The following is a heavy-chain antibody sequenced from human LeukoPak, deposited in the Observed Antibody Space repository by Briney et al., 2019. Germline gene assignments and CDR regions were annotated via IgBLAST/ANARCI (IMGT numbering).Heavy chain of an antibody. V-gene: IGHV4-34*01. CDR3: ARRYDSSGYWNWFDP. Sequence: PSETLSLTCAVDGGSFSGYYWSWIRQPPGKGLEWIGEINHSGSTNYNPSLKSRVTISVDTSKNQFSLKLSSVTAADTAVYYCARRYDSSGYWNWFDPWGQGTLVTVSS. D-gene: IGHD3-22*01. CDR2: INHSGST. CDR1: GGSFSGYY. J-gene: IGHJ5*02.